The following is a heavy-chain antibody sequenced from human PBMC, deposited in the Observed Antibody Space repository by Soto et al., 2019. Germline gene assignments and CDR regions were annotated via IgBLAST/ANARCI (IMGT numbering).Heavy chain of an antibody. V-gene: IGHV1-46*01. D-gene: IGHD1-26*01. CDR2: INPSGGST. J-gene: IGHJ6*02. CDR1: GYTFTSYY. CDR3: ARYEVEVEAGSFPGGMDV. Sequence: QVQLVQSGAEVKKPGASVKVSCKASGYTFTSYYMHWVRQAPGQGLEWMGIINPSGGSTSYAQKVQGRVTMTRDTSTSTVYMELSSLRSEDTAVYYCARYEVEVEAGSFPGGMDVWGQGTTVTVSS.